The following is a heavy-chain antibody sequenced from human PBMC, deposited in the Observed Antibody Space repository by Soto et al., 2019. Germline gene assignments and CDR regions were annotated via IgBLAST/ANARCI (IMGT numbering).Heavy chain of an antibody. J-gene: IGHJ4*02. D-gene: IGHD3-10*01. V-gene: IGHV1-18*01. CDR1: GYTFTSYG. CDR2: ISAYNGNT. Sequence: QVQLVQSGAEVKKPGASVKVSCKASGYTFTSYGISWVRQAPGQGLEWMGWISAYNGNTNYAQKRQGSVTMTTDTSTSTAYMELRSLRSDDPAVYYCARDQKEGFGAGYYFDYWGQGTLVTVSS. CDR3: ARDQKEGFGAGYYFDY.